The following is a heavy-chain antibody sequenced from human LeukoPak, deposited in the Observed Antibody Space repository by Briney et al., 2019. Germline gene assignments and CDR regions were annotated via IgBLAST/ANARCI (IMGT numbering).Heavy chain of an antibody. CDR2: IFSGGST. CDR3: ARDLKTSGWYGDFDY. D-gene: IGHD6-19*01. V-gene: IGHV3-53*01. J-gene: IGHJ4*02. CDR1: GFTVSSNY. Sequence: GGSLILSCVASGFTVSSNYMSWVRQAPGKGLEWVSAIFSGGSTFYADSVTDRFTISRDNSKNTVYLEMNSLRAEDTAVYYCARDLKTSGWYGDFDYWGQGTLVTVSS.